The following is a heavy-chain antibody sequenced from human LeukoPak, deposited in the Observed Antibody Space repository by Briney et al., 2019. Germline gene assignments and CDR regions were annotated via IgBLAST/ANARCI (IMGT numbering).Heavy chain of an antibody. V-gene: IGHV5-51*01. CDR2: IYPGDSDT. D-gene: IGHD3-22*01. J-gene: IGHJ4*02. Sequence: GESLKISCQGSGYSFTSYWIGWVRQMPGKGLEWVGIIYPGDSDTRYSPSFQGQVTISADKSISTAYLQWSSLKASDTAMYYCARQPGDYYDSSGCSDYWGQGTLVTVSS. CDR1: GYSFTSYW. CDR3: ARQPGDYYDSSGCSDY.